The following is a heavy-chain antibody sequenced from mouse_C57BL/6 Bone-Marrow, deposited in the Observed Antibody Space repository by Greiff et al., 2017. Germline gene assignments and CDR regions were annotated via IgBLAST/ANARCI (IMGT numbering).Heavy chain of an antibody. Sequence: EVKLMESGGGLVKPGGSLKLSCAASGFTFSSYAMSWVRQTPEKRLEWVATISDGGSYTYYPDNVKGRFTISRDNAKNNLYLQMRHLKSEDTAMYYCARDEGLRPWFAYWGQGTLVTVSA. CDR1: GFTFSSYA. CDR2: ISDGGSYT. V-gene: IGHV5-4*01. J-gene: IGHJ3*01. CDR3: ARDEGLRPWFAY. D-gene: IGHD2-4*01.